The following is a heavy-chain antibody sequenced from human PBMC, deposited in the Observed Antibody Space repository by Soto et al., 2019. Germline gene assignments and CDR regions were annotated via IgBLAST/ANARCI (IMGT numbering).Heavy chain of an antibody. CDR2: ISGSGGST. Sequence: GGSLRLSCAASGFTFSSYAMSWVRQAPGKGLEWVSAISGSGGSTYYADSVKGRFTISRDNSKNTLYLQMNSLRAEDTAVYYCARVRTPSYGGYAFDIWGQGTMVTVSS. CDR1: GFTFSSYA. V-gene: IGHV3-23*01. J-gene: IGHJ3*02. CDR3: ARVRTPSYGGYAFDI. D-gene: IGHD4-17*01.